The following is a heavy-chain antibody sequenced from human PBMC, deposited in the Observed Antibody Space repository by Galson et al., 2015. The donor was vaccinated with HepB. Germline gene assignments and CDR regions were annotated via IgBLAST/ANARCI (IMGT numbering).Heavy chain of an antibody. D-gene: IGHD4-17*01. Sequence: SVKVSCKASGYNFNAYGITWVRQAPGQGLEWMGWISGYDGLTNYAQSLQDRVTMTLDPTTTTVYMDLKGLKYDDTAMYYCARDADGDYELPYLWGQGTLVTVS. CDR3: ARDADGDYELPYL. CDR1: GYNFNAYG. V-gene: IGHV1-18*04. J-gene: IGHJ4*02. CDR2: ISGYDGLT.